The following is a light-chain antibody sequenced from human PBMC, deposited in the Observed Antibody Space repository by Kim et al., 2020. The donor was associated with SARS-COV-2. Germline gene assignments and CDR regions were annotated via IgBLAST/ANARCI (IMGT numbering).Light chain of an antibody. J-gene: IGLJ3*02. CDR3: NSRDSSGDHVV. V-gene: IGLV3-19*01. Sequence: ALGQTVRLTCQGDSLRNYYATWYQQRPGKAPVLVLYGKYNRPSGIPDRFSGSASGNTASLTITGAQAEDEADYYCNSRDSSGDHVVFGGGTQLTVL. CDR2: GKY. CDR1: SLRNYY.